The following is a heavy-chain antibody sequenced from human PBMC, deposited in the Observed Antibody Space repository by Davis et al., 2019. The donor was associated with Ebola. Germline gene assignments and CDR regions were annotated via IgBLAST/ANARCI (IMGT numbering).Heavy chain of an antibody. J-gene: IGHJ2*01. Sequence: ASVKVSCKASGGTFSSYAISWVRQAPGQGLEWMGWISAYNGNTNYAQKLQGRVTMTTDTSTSTAYMELRSLRSDDTAVYYCARSGGRMTTVTFDLWGRGTLVTVSS. D-gene: IGHD4-17*01. CDR3: ARSGGRMTTVTFDL. CDR1: GGTFSSYA. V-gene: IGHV1-18*01. CDR2: ISAYNGNT.